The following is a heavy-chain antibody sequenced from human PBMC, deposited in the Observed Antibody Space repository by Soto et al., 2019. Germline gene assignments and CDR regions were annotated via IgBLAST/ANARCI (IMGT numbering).Heavy chain of an antibody. CDR2: ISYDGSNK. J-gene: IGHJ4*02. CDR1: GFTFSSYA. V-gene: IGHV3-30-3*01. CDR3: ARAGGYSSGKEFDY. Sequence: QVQLVESGGGVVQPGRSLRLSCAASGFTFSSYAMHWVRQAPGKGLEWGAVISYDGSNKYYADSVKGRFTISRDKSKNTLYLQMNRLRAEDTAVYYCARAGGYSSGKEFDYWGQGTLVTVSS. D-gene: IGHD6-19*01.